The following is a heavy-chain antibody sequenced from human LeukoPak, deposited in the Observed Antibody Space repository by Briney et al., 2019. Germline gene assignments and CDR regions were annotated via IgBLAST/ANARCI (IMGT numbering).Heavy chain of an antibody. V-gene: IGHV3-23*01. Sequence: GGSLRLSCAASGFTFSNYAMSWVRQAPGKGLEWVSTISGSGGSTYYADSVKGRFTISRDNSKNTLYLQMNSLRAEDTAVYYCAGGYSAYYGMDVWGQGTTVTVSS. CDR2: ISGSGGST. CDR3: AGGYSAYYGMDV. J-gene: IGHJ6*02. D-gene: IGHD3-22*01. CDR1: GFTFSNYA.